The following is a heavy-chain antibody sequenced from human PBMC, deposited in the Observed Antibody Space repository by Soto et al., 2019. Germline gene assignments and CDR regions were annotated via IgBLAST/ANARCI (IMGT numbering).Heavy chain of an antibody. CDR2: IIPILGIA. Sequence: QVQLVQSGAEVKKPGSSVKVSCKASGGTFSSYTISWVRQAPGQGLEWMGRIIPILGIANYAQKFQGRVTITADKSTSTAYMELSSLRSEDTAVYYCARDLGYYDGSGEWCNWFDPWGQGTLVTVSS. D-gene: IGHD3-22*01. CDR1: GGTFSSYT. J-gene: IGHJ5*02. CDR3: ARDLGYYDGSGEWCNWFDP. V-gene: IGHV1-69*08.